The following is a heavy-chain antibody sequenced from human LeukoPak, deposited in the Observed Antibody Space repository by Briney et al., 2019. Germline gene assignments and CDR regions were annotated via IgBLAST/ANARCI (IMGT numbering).Heavy chain of an antibody. Sequence: GGSLRLSCTASGFSFSDSWMSWVRQLPGKGLEWLADMNPDGSEIVYVDSVKGRFTTSRNNAKKSLYLQMDGLRAEDTTVYYCARDPLNGALDIWGQGTLVTVSS. V-gene: IGHV3-7*01. J-gene: IGHJ3*02. CDR1: GFSFSDSW. CDR2: MNPDGSEI. CDR3: ARDPLNGALDI.